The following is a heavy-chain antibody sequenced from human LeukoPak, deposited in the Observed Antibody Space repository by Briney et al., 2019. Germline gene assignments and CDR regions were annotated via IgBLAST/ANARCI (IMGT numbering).Heavy chain of an antibody. CDR3: ARQMASGPDAFDI. CDR2: GYQNGGT. CDR1: GYSISNGYY. D-gene: IGHD2-8*01. Sequence: SETLSLTCTVSGYSISNGYYWGWIRQPPGKGLEWIGSGYQNGGTYYNPSLKSRVTISVDTSKNQFSLRLSSMTAADTAVYYCARQMASGPDAFDIWGQGTMVTVSS. V-gene: IGHV4-38-2*02. J-gene: IGHJ3*02.